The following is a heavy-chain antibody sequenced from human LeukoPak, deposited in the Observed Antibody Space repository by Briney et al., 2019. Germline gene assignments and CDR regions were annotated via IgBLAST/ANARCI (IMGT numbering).Heavy chain of an antibody. J-gene: IGHJ6*02. D-gene: IGHD6-6*01. Sequence: SETLSLTCAVYGGSFSGYYWSWIRQPPGKGLEWIGEINHSGSTNYNPSLKSRVTISVDTSKNQFSLKLSSVTAADTAVYYCARVLRTTSASYYYGMDVWGQGTTVTVSS. CDR1: GGSFSGYY. V-gene: IGHV4-34*01. CDR2: INHSGST. CDR3: ARVLRTTSASYYYGMDV.